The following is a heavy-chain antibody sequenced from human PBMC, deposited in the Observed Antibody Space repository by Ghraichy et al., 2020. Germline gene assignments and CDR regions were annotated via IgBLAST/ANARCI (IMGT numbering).Heavy chain of an antibody. CDR1: GGSISSSSYY. CDR2: FSYSGST. V-gene: IGHV4-39*01. D-gene: IGHD6-25*01. Sequence: SQTLSLTCTVSGGSISSSSYYWGWIRQPPGKGLEWIGSFSYSGSTYYNPSLKSRVTISVDTSKKQFSLKLNSLTAADTAVYYCARHGIAAALYHFDYWGQGTLVTVSS. CDR3: ARHGIAAALYHFDY. J-gene: IGHJ4*02.